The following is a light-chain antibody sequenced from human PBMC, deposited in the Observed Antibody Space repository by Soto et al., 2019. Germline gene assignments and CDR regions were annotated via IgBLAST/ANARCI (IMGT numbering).Light chain of an antibody. CDR3: QQYISYSYT. CDR1: QTTNTW. J-gene: IGKJ2*01. V-gene: IGKV1-5*01. Sequence: DIQMTQFLATLSASVGDRVTITCRASQTTNTWLAWYQQKPGTAPKLLIYDASSLEGGVPSRFSASGSGTEFTLTISSLQPDDLATYYCQQYISYSYTFGQGTKVEIK. CDR2: DAS.